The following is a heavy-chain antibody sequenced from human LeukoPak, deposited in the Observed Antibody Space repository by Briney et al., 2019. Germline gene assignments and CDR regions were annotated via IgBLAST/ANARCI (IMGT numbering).Heavy chain of an antibody. D-gene: IGHD1-26*01. J-gene: IGHJ4*02. CDR2: ISGSCGST. Sequence: GGSLRLSCAASGFTFSDHYMSWIRQAPGKGLEGVSGISGSCGSTYYADSVKGRFTISRANSKNTLYLQMNSLRAEDTAVYYCAKGLVGGASFDYWGQGTLVTVSS. V-gene: IGHV3-23*01. CDR1: GFTFSDHY. CDR3: AKGLVGGASFDY.